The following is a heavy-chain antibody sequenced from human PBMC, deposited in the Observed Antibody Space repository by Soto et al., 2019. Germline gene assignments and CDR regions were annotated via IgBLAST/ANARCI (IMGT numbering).Heavy chain of an antibody. CDR2: TNSDGSST. V-gene: IGHV3-74*01. CDR1: GLTSSSYW. Sequence: GGSMRLSCAASGLTSSSYWMHWVRQAPGKGLVWVSRTNSDGSSTSCADSVKGRFTISRDNAKNTLYLQMNSLRAEDTAVYYCARERSHSSSGFDLWGRGTLVTVSS. D-gene: IGHD6-6*01. CDR3: ARERSHSSSGFDL. J-gene: IGHJ2*01.